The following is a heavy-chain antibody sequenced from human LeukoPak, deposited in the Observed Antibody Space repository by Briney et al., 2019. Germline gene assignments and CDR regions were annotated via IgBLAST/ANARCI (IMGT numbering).Heavy chain of an antibody. CDR2: INPNSGGT. Sequence: ASVKVSCKASGYTFTGYYMHWVRQAPGQGLEWMGWINPNSGGTNYAQKFQGRVTMTRDTSISTAYMELSRLRSDDTAVYYCARGLGWELLISAFDIWGQGTMVTVSS. V-gene: IGHV1-2*02. D-gene: IGHD1-26*01. J-gene: IGHJ3*02. CDR1: GYTFTGYY. CDR3: ARGLGWELLISAFDI.